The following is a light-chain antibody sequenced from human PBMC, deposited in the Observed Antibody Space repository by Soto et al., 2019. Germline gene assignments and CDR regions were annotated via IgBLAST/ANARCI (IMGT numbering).Light chain of an antibody. CDR2: GAS. CDR3: QQYGSSPWT. V-gene: IGKV3-20*01. Sequence: ILLTQSAASLSLPPGERATLSCRASQSVSSYLAWYQQKPGQAPRLLIYGASSRATGIPDRFSGSGSGTDFTLTISRLEPEDFAVYYCQQYGSSPWTFGQGTKVDI. J-gene: IGKJ1*01. CDR1: QSVSSY.